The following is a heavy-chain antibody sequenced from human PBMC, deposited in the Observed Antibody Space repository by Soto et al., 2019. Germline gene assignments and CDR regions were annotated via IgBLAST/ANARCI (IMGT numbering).Heavy chain of an antibody. CDR1: GFTFSSYW. V-gene: IGHV3-7*01. CDR2: IKQDGSEK. Sequence: GGSLRLSCAASGFTFSSYWMSWVRQAPGKGLEWVANIKQDGSEKYYVDSVKGRFTISRDNAKNSLYLQMNSLRAEDTAVYYCARTHATGTTSYDYWGQGTLVTVSS. CDR3: ARTHATGTTSYDY. D-gene: IGHD1-1*01. J-gene: IGHJ4*02.